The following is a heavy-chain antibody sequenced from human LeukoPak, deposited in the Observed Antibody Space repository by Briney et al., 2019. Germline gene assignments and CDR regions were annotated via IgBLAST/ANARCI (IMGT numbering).Heavy chain of an antibody. J-gene: IGHJ4*02. D-gene: IGHD6-13*01. Sequence: QSGGSLRLSCAASGFTFSSYDMHWVRQAPGKGLEWVAVTRYDGSNNYYADSVKGRFTISRDNSKNTLYLQMNSLRAEDTAVYYCAGNLYSSSWFPFDYWGQGTLVTVSS. CDR1: GFTFSSYD. CDR2: TRYDGSNN. V-gene: IGHV3-30*02. CDR3: AGNLYSSSWFPFDY.